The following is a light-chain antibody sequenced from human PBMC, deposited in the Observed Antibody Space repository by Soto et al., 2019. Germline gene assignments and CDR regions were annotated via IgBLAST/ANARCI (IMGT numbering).Light chain of an antibody. CDR2: GAS. CDR1: QSVSSN. Sequence: EIVMTQSPATLSVSPGERATLSCGASQSVSSNLAWYQQKPGQAPRLLIYGASTRATGIPARFSGSGSGTEFTITISSLQSEDFAVYDCQQYNNWPQTFGQGTKVDIK. V-gene: IGKV3-15*01. CDR3: QQYNNWPQT. J-gene: IGKJ1*01.